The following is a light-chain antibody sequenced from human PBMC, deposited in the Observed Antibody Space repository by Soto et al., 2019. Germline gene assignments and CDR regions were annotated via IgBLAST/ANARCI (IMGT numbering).Light chain of an antibody. V-gene: IGLV2-8*01. Sequence: QSALTQPPSASGSPGQSVTISCNGTSSDVGGYNYVSWYQQHPGKAPKLMIYEVSKRPSGVPDRFSGSKSGNTASLTVSGLQAEDEADYYCSSYAAGNTVVFGGGTKLTVL. CDR3: SSYAAGNTVV. CDR2: EVS. CDR1: SSDVGGYNY. J-gene: IGLJ2*01.